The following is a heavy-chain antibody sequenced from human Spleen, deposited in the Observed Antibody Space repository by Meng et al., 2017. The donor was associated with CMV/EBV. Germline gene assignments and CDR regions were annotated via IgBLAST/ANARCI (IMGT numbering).Heavy chain of an antibody. D-gene: IGHD2-2*01. CDR3: AREIRGVGPAAPYYFDY. CDR1: GFNVSSNY. CDR2: IYSRGST. J-gene: IGHJ4*02. Sequence: GGSLRLSCAASGFNVSSNYMSWVRQAPGQGLEWVSLIYSRGSTYYADSVKGRFTISRDNAKNSLYLQMNSLRAEDTAVYYCAREIRGVGPAAPYYFDYWGQGTLVTVSS. V-gene: IGHV3-53*01.